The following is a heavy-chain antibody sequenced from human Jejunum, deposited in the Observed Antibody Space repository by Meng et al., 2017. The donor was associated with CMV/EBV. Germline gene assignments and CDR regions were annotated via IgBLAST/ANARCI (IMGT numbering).Heavy chain of an antibody. Sequence: VSSGTYYWTWIRQPPGKGLEWIGYIYYDGSTKYNPSLKSRVSISVDTSKNHFSLKLNSVTAADTAVYYCASRSRNDESSSLYYFDYWGQGTLVTVSS. CDR1: VSSGTYY. CDR3: ASRSRNDESSSLYYFDY. V-gene: IGHV4-61*03. D-gene: IGHD6-13*01. CDR2: IYYDGST. J-gene: IGHJ4*02.